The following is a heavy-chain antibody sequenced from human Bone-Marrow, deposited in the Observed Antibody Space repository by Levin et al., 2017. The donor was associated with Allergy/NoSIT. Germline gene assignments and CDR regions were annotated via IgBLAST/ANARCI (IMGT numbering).Heavy chain of an antibody. CDR1: GYTFTTYG. J-gene: IGHJ6*02. V-gene: IGHV1-18*01. CDR2: VSANSGNT. CDR3: ARGHFPYYCSGMDI. Sequence: GESLKISCKASGYTFTTYGLTWVRQAPGQGLEWMGWVSANSGNTYYALYLQDRVTMSTDTATNTPYMQLTSLRSDDTAIYYCARGHFPYYCSGMDIWGQGTTVVASS.